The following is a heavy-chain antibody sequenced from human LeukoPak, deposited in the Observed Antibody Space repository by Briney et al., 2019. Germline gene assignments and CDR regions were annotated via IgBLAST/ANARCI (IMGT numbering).Heavy chain of an antibody. J-gene: IGHJ4*02. CDR3: ARVGGHFDY. CDR2: IKQDGSEK. V-gene: IGHV3-7*01. Sequence: GGSLRLSCAASGFTFSSYGMHWVRQAPGKGLEWVANIKQDGSEKYYVDSVEGRFTISRDNAKNSLYLQMNSLRAEDTAVYYCARVGGHFDYWGQGTLVTVSS. CDR1: GFTFSSYG. D-gene: IGHD3-10*01.